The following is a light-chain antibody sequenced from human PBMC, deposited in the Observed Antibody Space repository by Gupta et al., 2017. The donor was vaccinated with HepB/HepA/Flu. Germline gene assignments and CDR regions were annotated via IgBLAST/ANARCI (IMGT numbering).Light chain of an antibody. CDR1: QSLRHSNGDTY. J-gene: IGKJ4*01. CDR2: LAS. Sequence: EIVLTQSPLSLPVSPGEPASMSCRSNQSLRHSNGDTYLDWYLQKPGQSPHLLIFLASSRASGVPDRFSGFGSATEFTLKISRVEADDVGIYYCMQARQTPLTFGGGTKVDIK. CDR3: MQARQTPLT. V-gene: IGKV2-28*01.